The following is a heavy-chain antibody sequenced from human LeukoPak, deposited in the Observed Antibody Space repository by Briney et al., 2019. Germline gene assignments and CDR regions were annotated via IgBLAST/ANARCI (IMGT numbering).Heavy chain of an antibody. CDR1: GFTFSSHW. Sequence: GGSLRLSCAASGFTFSSHWMHWVRQAPGKGLVWVSRINSDGSSISYADSVKGRFTISRDNAKNTLYLQMNSLRAEDTAVYYCAKVVGSYRYFNYWGQGTLVTVSS. V-gene: IGHV3-74*01. CDR3: AKVVGSYRYFNY. CDR2: INSDGSSI. D-gene: IGHD3-16*02. J-gene: IGHJ4*02.